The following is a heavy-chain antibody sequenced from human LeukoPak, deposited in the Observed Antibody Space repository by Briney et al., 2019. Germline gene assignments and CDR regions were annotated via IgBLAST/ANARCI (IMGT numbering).Heavy chain of an antibody. CDR3: AKDRTVGASYWYFDL. CDR2: ISGNGGVT. Sequence: GGSLRLSCVASGFTFSSFAMNWVRQAPGKGLEWVSVISGNGGVTYYADSVKGRFTISRDSSKNTLFLHMNTLRAEDTAIYYCAKDRTVGASYWYFDLWGRGTLVTVSS. CDR1: GFTFSSFA. D-gene: IGHD1-26*01. J-gene: IGHJ2*01. V-gene: IGHV3-23*01.